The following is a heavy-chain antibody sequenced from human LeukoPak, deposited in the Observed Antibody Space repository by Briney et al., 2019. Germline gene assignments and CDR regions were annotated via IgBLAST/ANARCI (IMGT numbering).Heavy chain of an antibody. V-gene: IGHV4-38-2*02. Sequence: SETLSLTCTVSGYSISIGYYWASIRQPPGKGLEWILSIYHSGSTYYNPSLKSRVTISVDTSKNQFSLQLSSVTAADTAVYYCAREWELRRYFDYWGQGTLVTVSS. D-gene: IGHD1-26*01. J-gene: IGHJ4*02. CDR3: AREWELRRYFDY. CDR2: IYHSGST. CDR1: GYSISIGYY.